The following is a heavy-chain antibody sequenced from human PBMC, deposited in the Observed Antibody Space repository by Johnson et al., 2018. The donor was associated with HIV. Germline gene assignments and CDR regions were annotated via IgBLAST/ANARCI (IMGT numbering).Heavy chain of an antibody. D-gene: IGHD3-10*01. CDR1: GFTFDDYD. J-gene: IGHJ3*02. CDR2: INWNGGST. CDR3: AREGWETTMIQGAFDI. V-gene: IGHV3-20*04. Sequence: VQLVESGGGVVRPWGSLRLSCAASGFTFDDYDMNWFRQAPGKGLEWVSGINWNGGSTGYADSVKGRFTISRDNAKNSLYLQMNSLRVEDTAIYYCAREGWETTMIQGAFDIWGQGTMVTVSS.